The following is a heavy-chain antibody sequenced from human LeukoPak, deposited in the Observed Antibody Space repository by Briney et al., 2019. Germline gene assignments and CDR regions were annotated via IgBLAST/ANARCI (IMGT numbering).Heavy chain of an antibody. CDR1: GGSISSSSYY. CDR2: IYYSGST. J-gene: IGHJ4*02. D-gene: IGHD6-13*01. CDR3: ARLGTSPAAGILN. V-gene: IGHV4-39*01. Sequence: PSETLSLTCTVSGGSISSSSYYWGWIRQPPGKGLEWIGSIYYSGSTYYNPSLKSRVTISVDTSKNQFSLKLSSVTAADTAAYYCARLGTSPAAGILNWGQGTLVTVSS.